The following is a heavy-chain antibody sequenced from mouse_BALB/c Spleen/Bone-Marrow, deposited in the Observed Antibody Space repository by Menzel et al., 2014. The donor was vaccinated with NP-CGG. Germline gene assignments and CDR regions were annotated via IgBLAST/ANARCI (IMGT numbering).Heavy chain of an antibody. CDR1: GYTFTIYW. D-gene: IGHD1-1*01. V-gene: IGHV1-69*02. CDR2: IDPSDSDA. CDR3: ARRNYYGSHYWYFDV. Sequence: QVQLQQPGAELVKPGASVKLSCKASGYTFTIYWMHWVKQRPGQGLEWIGEIDPSDSDANYNQKFKGKATLTVDKSSTTAYMQLSSLTSGDSAVYYCARRNYYGSHYWYFDVWGAATTVTVSS. J-gene: IGHJ1*01.